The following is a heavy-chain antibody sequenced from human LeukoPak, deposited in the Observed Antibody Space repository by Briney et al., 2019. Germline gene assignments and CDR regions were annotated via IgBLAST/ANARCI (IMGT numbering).Heavy chain of an antibody. CDR3: AREYSYGDGVIDY. D-gene: IGHD5-18*01. Sequence: SETLSLTCTVSGGSISSGSYYWSWIRQPAGKGLEWIGRIYTSGSTNYNPSLKSRVTMSVDTSKNQFSLKLSSVTAADTAVYYCAREYSYGDGVIDYWGQGTLVTVSS. J-gene: IGHJ4*02. CDR2: IYTSGST. CDR1: GGSISSGSYY. V-gene: IGHV4-61*02.